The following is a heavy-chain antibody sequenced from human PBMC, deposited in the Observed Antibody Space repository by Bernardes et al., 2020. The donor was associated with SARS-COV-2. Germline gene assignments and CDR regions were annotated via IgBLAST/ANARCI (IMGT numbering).Heavy chain of an antibody. CDR2: IYYSGST. CDR1: GGSISSYY. J-gene: IGHJ4*02. V-gene: IGHV4-59*01. CDR3: ARGFDY. Sequence: SETLSLTCTVSGGSISSYYWSWIRQPPGKGLEWIGYIYYSGSTNYNSSLKSRVTISVDTSKNQFSLKLSSVTAADTAVYYCARGFDYWGQGTLVTVSS.